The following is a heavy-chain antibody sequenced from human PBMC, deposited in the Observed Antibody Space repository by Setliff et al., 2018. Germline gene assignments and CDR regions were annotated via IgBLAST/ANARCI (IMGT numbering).Heavy chain of an antibody. V-gene: IGHV1-69*05. CDR2: TIPSFGST. CDR1: GGTFSSYG. Sequence: SVKVSCKASGGTFSSYGISWVRQAPGQGLEWMGGTIPSFGSTNYAQKFQGRVTIITDASTSTSYMALSSLTSADTAVYYCAREGVDTRSSTDYRYYMDVWGKGTTVTVSS. J-gene: IGHJ6*03. D-gene: IGHD5-18*01. CDR3: AREGVDTRSSTDYRYYMDV.